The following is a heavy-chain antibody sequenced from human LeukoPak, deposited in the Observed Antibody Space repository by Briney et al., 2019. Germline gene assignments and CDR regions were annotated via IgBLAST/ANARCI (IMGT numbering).Heavy chain of an antibody. D-gene: IGHD3-10*01. CDR3: AKLKGWYGEGYCDY. J-gene: IGHJ4*02. V-gene: IGHV3-53*01. Sequence: PGGSLRLSCAASGFTVSSNYXXXXXXXXXXXXXXXSVXYSGGSTXYXXSXXXXFTXSXDNSKNTLYLQMNSLRAEDTAVYYCAKLKGWYGEGYCDYWGQGTLVTVSS. CDR2: XYSGGST. CDR1: GFTVSSNY.